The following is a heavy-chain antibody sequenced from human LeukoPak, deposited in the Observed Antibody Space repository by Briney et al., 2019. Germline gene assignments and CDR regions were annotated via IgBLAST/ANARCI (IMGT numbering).Heavy chain of an antibody. CDR1: GFTFSTYA. D-gene: IGHD3-22*01. CDR2: IDNAGSIT. V-gene: IGHV3-74*03. J-gene: IGHJ4*02. CDR3: VRSAFHAGSGNYYDY. Sequence: GGSLRLSCAASGFTFSTYAMNWVRQEAGKGLVWVSRIDNAGSITTYADSVKGRFTISRDNAENTLYLQMNSLRVEDTAVYYCVRSAFHAGSGNYYDYWGQGTLVTVSS.